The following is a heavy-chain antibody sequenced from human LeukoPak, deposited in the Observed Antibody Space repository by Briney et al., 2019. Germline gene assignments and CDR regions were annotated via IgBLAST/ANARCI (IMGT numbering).Heavy chain of an antibody. CDR2: IDYTGST. D-gene: IGHD5-18*01. J-gene: IGHJ4*02. Sequence: SETLSLTCSVSGGSIRSYYWSWIRQPPGNGLEWIGYIDYTGSTNYNPSLKSRVSMSGDTSKNQFSLKLTSVTAADTAVYYCARQGGYTNVYPFDSWGPGTLVTVSS. CDR1: GGSIRSYY. V-gene: IGHV4-59*08. CDR3: ARQGGYTNVYPFDS.